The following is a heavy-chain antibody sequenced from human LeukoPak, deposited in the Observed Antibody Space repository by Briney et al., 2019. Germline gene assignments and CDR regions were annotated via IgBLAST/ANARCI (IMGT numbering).Heavy chain of an antibody. CDR3: AARIKAGGQFDY. Sequence: PGRSLRLSCAASGFTFSSYGMHWVRQAPGKGLEGVAVISYDGSNKYYADSVKGRFTISRDNSKNTLYLQINSLRAEDTAVYYCAARIKAGGQFDYWGQGTLVTVSS. J-gene: IGHJ4*02. CDR1: GFTFSSYG. D-gene: IGHD6-13*01. CDR2: ISYDGSNK. V-gene: IGHV3-30*03.